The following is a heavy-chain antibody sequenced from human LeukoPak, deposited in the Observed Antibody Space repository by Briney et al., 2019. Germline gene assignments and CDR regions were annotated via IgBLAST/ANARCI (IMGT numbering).Heavy chain of an antibody. Sequence: GGSLRLSCAASRFTFSSYAMSWVRQAPGKGLEWVSVISSSGGTTYYADSVKGRFTISRDNSKNTLYLRLNSLRAEDTAVYYCAKRNSSGWYYFDYWGQGTLVTVSS. CDR1: RFTFSSYA. CDR3: AKRNSSGWYYFDY. V-gene: IGHV3-23*01. J-gene: IGHJ4*02. D-gene: IGHD6-19*01. CDR2: ISSSGGTT.